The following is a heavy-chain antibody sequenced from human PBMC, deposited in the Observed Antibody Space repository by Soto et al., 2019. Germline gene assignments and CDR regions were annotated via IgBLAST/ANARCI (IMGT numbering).Heavy chain of an antibody. CDR2: ISGSGGST. V-gene: IGHV3-23*01. CDR3: AKVVYPPIDSSSWYFDY. Sequence: GGSLRLSCAASGFTFSSYAMSWVRQAPGKGLEWVSAISGSGGSTYYADSVKGRFTISRDNSKNTLYLQMNSLRAEDTAVYYCAKVVYPPIDSSSWYFDYWGQGTLVTVSS. J-gene: IGHJ4*02. D-gene: IGHD6-13*01. CDR1: GFTFSSYA.